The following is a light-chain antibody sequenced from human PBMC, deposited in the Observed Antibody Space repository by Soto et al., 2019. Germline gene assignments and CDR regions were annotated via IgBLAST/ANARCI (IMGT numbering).Light chain of an antibody. CDR1: QGISSY. Sequence: AIRMTQSPSSFSASTGDRVTITCRASQGISSYLAWYQQKPGKAPKLLIYKASSLESGVPSRFSGSGSGTEFTLTISSLQPDDFATYYCQQYNSYPSTFGQGTTGDIK. J-gene: IGKJ1*01. CDR3: QQYNSYPST. CDR2: KAS. V-gene: IGKV1-8*01.